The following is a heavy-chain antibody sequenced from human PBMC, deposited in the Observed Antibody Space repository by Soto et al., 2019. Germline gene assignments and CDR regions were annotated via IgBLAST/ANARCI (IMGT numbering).Heavy chain of an antibody. CDR2: LIPIFGTA. V-gene: IGHV1-69*01. CDR3: AVARQPGDGYRGNY. D-gene: IGHD5-12*01. J-gene: IGHJ4*02. Sequence: QVQLVQSGAEVKKPGSSVKVSCKASGGTFSSYAISWVRQAPGQGLDWMGGLIPIFGTANYAQKFQGRVTITADQSTRTAYMELSRLRSEDTAEYYCAVARQPGDGYRGNYWGQGTLGAVSS. CDR1: GGTFSSYA.